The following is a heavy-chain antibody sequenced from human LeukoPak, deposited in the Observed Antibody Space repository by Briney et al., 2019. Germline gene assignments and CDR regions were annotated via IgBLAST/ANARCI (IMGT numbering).Heavy chain of an antibody. D-gene: IGHD5-24*01. V-gene: IGHV1-8*03. J-gene: IGHJ4*02. CDR1: GYTFTIYD. Sequence: VASVTVSFTSSGYTFTIYDINWVRQATGQGLGRMGWMNPSSGNKGYAQKFQGRVTITRNTSIGTAYMELRSLTSEAAAVDSCARVGRDGYNYSFYYWGQGTLVSVSS. CDR3: ARVGRDGYNYSFYY. CDR2: MNPSSGNK.